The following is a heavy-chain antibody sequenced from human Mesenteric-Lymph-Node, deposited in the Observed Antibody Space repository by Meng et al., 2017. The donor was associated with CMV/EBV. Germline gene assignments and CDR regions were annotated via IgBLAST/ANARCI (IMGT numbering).Heavy chain of an antibody. V-gene: IGHV5-51*01. CDR3: ARLFGVVSRWFDP. CDR2: IYPGDSDT. Sequence: KGSRYSFTSYWIGWVRQMPGKGLEWMGIIYPGDSDTRYSPSFQGQVTISADKSISTAYLQWSSLKASDTAMYYCARLFGVVSRWFDPWGQGTLVTVSS. CDR1: RYSFTSYW. D-gene: IGHD3-3*01. J-gene: IGHJ5*02.